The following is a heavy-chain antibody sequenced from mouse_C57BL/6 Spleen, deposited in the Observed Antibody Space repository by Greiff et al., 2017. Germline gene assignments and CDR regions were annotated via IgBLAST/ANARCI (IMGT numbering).Heavy chain of an antibody. V-gene: IGHV1-76*01. CDR3: AREGYGNSPWFAY. J-gene: IGHJ3*01. D-gene: IGHD2-1*01. Sequence: QVHVKQSGAELVRPGASVKLSCKASGYTFTDYYINWVKQRPGQGLEWIARIYPGSGNTYYNEKFKGKATLTAEKSSSTAYMQLSSLTSEDSAVYFCAREGYGNSPWFAYWGQGTLVTVSA. CDR1: GYTFTDYY. CDR2: IYPGSGNT.